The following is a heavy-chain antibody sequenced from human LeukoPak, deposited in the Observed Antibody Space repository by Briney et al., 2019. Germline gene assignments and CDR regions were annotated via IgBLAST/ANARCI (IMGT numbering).Heavy chain of an antibody. CDR1: GFTFDDYA. CDR3: AKALSSGYYNSAFDI. V-gene: IGHV3-9*01. CDR2: ISWNSGSI. D-gene: IGHD3-22*01. Sequence: GGSLRLSCAASGFTFDDYAMHWVRQAPGKGLEWVSGISWNSGSIGYADSVKGRFTISRDNAKNSLYLQMNSLRAEDTALYCCAKALSSGYYNSAFDIWGQGTMVTVSS. J-gene: IGHJ3*02.